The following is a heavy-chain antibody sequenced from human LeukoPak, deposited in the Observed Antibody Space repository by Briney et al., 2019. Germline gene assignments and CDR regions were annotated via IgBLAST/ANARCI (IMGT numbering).Heavy chain of an antibody. CDR1: GFSFSSYS. J-gene: IGHJ4*02. V-gene: IGHV3-48*01. CDR2: FSSSSSTI. Sequence: GGSLRLSCAASGFSFSSYSMNWVRQAPGKGLEWVSYFSSSSSTIYYADSVKGRFTISRDNAKNSLYLQMNSLRAEDTAVYYCAKDTFATMITPGYFDYWGQGTLVTVSS. CDR3: AKDTFATMITPGYFDY. D-gene: IGHD3-22*01.